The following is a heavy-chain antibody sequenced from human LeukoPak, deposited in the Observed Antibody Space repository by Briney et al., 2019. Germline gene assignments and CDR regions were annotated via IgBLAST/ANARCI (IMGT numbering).Heavy chain of an antibody. D-gene: IGHD4-17*01. CDR2: FDPEDGET. J-gene: IGHJ4*02. CDR3: ASAQTTVSPFDY. Sequence: ASVKVSCKVSGYTLTELSMHWVRQAPGEGLEWMGGFDPEDGETIYAQKFQGRATMTEDTSTDTAYMELSSLRSEDTAVYYCASAQTTVSPFDYWGQGTLVTVSS. V-gene: IGHV1-24*01. CDR1: GYTLTELS.